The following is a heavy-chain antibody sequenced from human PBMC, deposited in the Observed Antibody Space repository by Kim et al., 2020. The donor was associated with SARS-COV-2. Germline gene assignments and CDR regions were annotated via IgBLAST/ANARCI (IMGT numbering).Heavy chain of an antibody. CDR1: GFTFDDYT. Sequence: GGSLRLSCAASGFTFDDYTMHWVRQAPGKGLEWVSLISWDGGSTYYADSVKGRFTISRDNSKNSLYLQMNSLRTEDTALYYCAKDIYPSTMIVGANIDYWGQGTLVTVSS. V-gene: IGHV3-43*01. J-gene: IGHJ4*02. CDR3: AKDIYPSTMIVGANIDY. CDR2: ISWDGGST. D-gene: IGHD3-22*01.